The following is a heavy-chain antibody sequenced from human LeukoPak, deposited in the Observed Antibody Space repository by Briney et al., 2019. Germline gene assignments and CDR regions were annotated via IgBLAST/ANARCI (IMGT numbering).Heavy chain of an antibody. V-gene: IGHV3-30*18. Sequence: GRSLRLSCAASGFTFSSYGMHWVRQAPGKGLEWVAVISYDGSNKYYADSVKGRFTISRDNSKNTLYLQMNSLRAEDTAVYYCAKDFSMVRGVIPDNFDYWGQGTLVTVSS. CDR2: ISYDGSNK. CDR3: AKDFSMVRGVIPDNFDY. J-gene: IGHJ4*02. CDR1: GFTFSSYG. D-gene: IGHD3-10*01.